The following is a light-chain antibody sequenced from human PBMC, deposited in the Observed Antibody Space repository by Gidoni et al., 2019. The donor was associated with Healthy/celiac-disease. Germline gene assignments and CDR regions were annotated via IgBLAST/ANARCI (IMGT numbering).Light chain of an antibody. CDR3: QQSYSTLTWT. J-gene: IGKJ1*01. CDR1: QSISSY. V-gene: IGKV1-39*01. CDR2: AAS. Sequence: DIQMTQSPSSLSASVGDRVTITCRASQSISSYLNWYQQTPGKAPKLLIYAASSLQSGVPSRFSGSGSGTDFTLTISRLQPEDFATYYCQQSYSTLTWTFGQGTKVEIK.